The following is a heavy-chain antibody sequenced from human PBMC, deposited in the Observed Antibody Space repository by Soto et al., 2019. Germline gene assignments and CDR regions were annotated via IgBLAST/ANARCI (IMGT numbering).Heavy chain of an antibody. CDR2: IKIKTDGGTT. CDR1: GFTFSNAW. D-gene: IGHD6-13*01. CDR3: TTGRNSRWYALAV. J-gene: IGHJ6*01. V-gene: IGHV3-15*01. Sequence: PGGSLRLSCAASGFTFSNAWMSWVRQAPGKGLEWVGRIKIKTDGGTTDYAAPVKGRLTISRDDSKNTLYLQMDSMKTEDTAVYYGTTGRNSRWYALAVWGRWTTVTVSS.